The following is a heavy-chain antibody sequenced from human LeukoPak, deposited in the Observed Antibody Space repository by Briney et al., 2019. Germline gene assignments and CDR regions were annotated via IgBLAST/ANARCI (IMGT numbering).Heavy chain of an antibody. V-gene: IGHV3-23*01. J-gene: IGHJ6*02. Sequence: GGSLRLSCAASGFTFSTYAMSWVRQAPGKGLEWVSGIRDSGATTFYADSVRGRFTISRDNSKNTLYLQMNSLRAEDTAVYYCARDRWFGELHYGMDVWGQGTTVTVSS. CDR1: GFTFSTYA. D-gene: IGHD3-10*01. CDR3: ARDRWFGELHYGMDV. CDR2: IRDSGATT.